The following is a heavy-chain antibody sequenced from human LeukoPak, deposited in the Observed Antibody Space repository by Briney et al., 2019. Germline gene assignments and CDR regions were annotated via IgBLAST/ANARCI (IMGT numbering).Heavy chain of an antibody. D-gene: IGHD6-19*01. CDR2: IYYSGST. V-gene: IGHV4-59*01. CDR1: GGSTSSYY. J-gene: IGHJ6*02. CDR3: ARGGSSGWYYYYGMDV. Sequence: PSETLSLTCTVSGGSTSSYYWSWIRQPPGKGLEWIGYIYYSGSTNYNPSLKSRVTISVDTSKNQFSLKLSSVTAADTAVYYCARGGSSGWYYYYGMDVWGQGTTVTVSS.